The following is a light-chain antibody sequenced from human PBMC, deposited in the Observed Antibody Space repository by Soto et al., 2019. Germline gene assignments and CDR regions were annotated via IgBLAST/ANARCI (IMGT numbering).Light chain of an antibody. CDR1: QAILYSSNNKNY. J-gene: IGKJ2*03. CDR3: QQYYSIPYS. CDR2: WAS. V-gene: IGKV4-1*01. Sequence: DIVMTQSPDSLAVSLGERATINCESSQAILYSSNNKNYLSWFQLKPGQPPKLLIYWASTRDSGVPARFGGSGSGTDFTLTISSLQAEDVAVYYCQQYYSIPYSFGQGTKLEIK.